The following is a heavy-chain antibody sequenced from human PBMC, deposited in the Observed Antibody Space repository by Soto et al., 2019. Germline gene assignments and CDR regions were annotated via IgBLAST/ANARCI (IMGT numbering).Heavy chain of an antibody. V-gene: IGHV3-33*01. CDR1: GFPFSSYR. Sequence: GGSMILSCAASGFPFSSYRMHWVRQAPGKGLEWVAVIWYDGSNKYYADSVKGRFTISRDNSKNTLYLQMNSLRAEDTAVYYCAREAYHPVYYGMDVWGQGTTVTVSS. CDR2: IWYDGSNK. CDR3: AREAYHPVYYGMDV. J-gene: IGHJ6*02.